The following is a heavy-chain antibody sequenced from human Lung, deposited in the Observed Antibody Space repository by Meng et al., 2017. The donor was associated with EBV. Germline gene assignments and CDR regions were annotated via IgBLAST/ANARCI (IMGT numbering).Heavy chain of an antibody. V-gene: IGHV4-34*12. CDR1: GGSFNDNI. Sequence: GPGPLTPSETLSLTCAGPGGSFNDNIRNWIRQRQGKGLEWIGGIIHSGTTNYNPSLKSRITISVDTSQNQFSLQLTSVTAADTAIYYCAREWGHSDNWYNYFDPWGQGTLVTVSS. D-gene: IGHD1-20*01. CDR3: AREWGHSDNWYNYFDP. J-gene: IGHJ5*02. CDR2: IIHSGTT.